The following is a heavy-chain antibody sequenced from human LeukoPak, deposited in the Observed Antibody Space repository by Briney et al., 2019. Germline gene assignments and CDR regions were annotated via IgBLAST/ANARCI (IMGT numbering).Heavy chain of an antibody. CDR2: ISAYNGNT. V-gene: IGHV1-18*01. Sequence: ASVKVSCKASGYTFTSYGISWVRQAPGQGLEWMGWISAYNGNTDYAQKLQGRVTMTTDTSTSTAYMELRSLRSDDTAVYYCARGSKFIAAAGTGYWGQGTLVTVSS. D-gene: IGHD6-13*01. J-gene: IGHJ4*02. CDR1: GYTFTSYG. CDR3: ARGSKFIAAAGTGY.